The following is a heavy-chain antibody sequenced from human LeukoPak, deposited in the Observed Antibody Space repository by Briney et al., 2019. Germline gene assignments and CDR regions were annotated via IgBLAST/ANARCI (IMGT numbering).Heavy chain of an antibody. CDR1: GFIFSSYA. D-gene: IGHD3-22*01. CDR3: AKDFPTMIVVVTYYYYYGMDV. Sequence: GGSLRLSCAASGFIFSSYAMSWVRQAPGKGLEWVSAISGSGGSTYYADSVKGRFTISRDNSKNTLYLQMNSLRAEDTAVYYCAKDFPTMIVVVTYYYYYGMDVWGQGTTVTVSS. J-gene: IGHJ6*02. V-gene: IGHV3-23*01. CDR2: ISGSGGST.